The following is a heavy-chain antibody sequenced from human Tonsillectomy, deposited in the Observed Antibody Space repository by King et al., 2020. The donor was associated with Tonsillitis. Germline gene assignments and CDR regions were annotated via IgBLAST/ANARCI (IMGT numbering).Heavy chain of an antibody. CDR2: INPNSGDT. D-gene: IGHD3-3*01. CDR1: GYTFTGYY. V-gene: IGHV1-2*02. CDR3: ARDLEIYWGPTYYYYYGMDV. J-gene: IGHJ6*02. Sequence: QLVQSGAEVKKPGASVKVSCKTSGYTFTGYYLHWVRQAPGQGLEWMGWINPNSGDTNYAQKFQGRVTMTRDTSISTAYMELSRLRSDDTAVYYCARDLEIYWGPTYYYYYGMDVWGQGTTVTVSS.